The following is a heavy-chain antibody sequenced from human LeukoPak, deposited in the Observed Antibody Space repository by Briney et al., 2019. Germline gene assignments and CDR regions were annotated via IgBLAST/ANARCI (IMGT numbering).Heavy chain of an antibody. D-gene: IGHD3-16*01. Sequence: SETLSLTCTVSGGSTSSDYWSWIRQSPGRGLEWVGYVYNSGDTGKNPSLKSRVTILLDTSKNQCSLKLTSVSAADTAVYYCARLKLGAYFDLWGRGTLVTVSS. J-gene: IGHJ2*01. CDR3: ARLKLGAYFDL. CDR2: VYNSGDT. CDR1: GGSTSSDY. V-gene: IGHV4-59*08.